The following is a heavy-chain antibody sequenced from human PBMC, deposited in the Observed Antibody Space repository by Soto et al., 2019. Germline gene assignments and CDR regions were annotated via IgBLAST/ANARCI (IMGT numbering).Heavy chain of an antibody. V-gene: IGHV1-2*02. CDR1: GYTFSVYH. D-gene: IGHD4-4*01. J-gene: IGHJ6*02. Sequence: QVHLVQSGAEVKQPGASVKVSCKASGYTFSVYHMHWVRQAPGQGLEWMGWVHPNSGGTNYAQSFEGRVTMTRDTSINTAYMELRRLTPDDTAVYYCAIELQRGMDVWGQGTTVTVSS. CDR2: VHPNSGGT. CDR3: AIELQRGMDV.